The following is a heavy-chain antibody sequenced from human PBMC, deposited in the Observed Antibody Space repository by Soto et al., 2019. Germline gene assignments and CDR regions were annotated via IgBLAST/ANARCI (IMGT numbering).Heavy chain of an antibody. CDR3: ARGREISFGYYWFDP. V-gene: IGHV1-46*01. D-gene: IGHD5-12*01. CDR1: GYPFTSYH. Sequence: QVQLVQSGAEMRKPGASLELSCQTSGYPFTSYHVHWVRQAPGQGFEWLGVINPTEGRTRYSQKFQDRVTMTRDTSTSTVYMELSSLRSEDTAIYFCARGREISFGYYWFDPWGQGTLVTVSS. CDR2: INPTEGRT. J-gene: IGHJ5*02.